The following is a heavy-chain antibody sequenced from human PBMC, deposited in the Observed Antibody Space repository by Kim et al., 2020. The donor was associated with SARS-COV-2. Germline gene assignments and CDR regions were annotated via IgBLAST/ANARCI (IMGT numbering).Heavy chain of an antibody. Sequence: GGSLRLSCAASGFTFSNYGMHWVRQAPGKGLEWVAVIWYDGSNKYYADSVKGRFTISRDNSKNTLYLQTNSLRAEDTAVYFCAGDIPADYGGNAVALWGQGPVVTLSS. CDR1: GFTFSNYG. CDR2: IWYDGSNK. CDR3: AGDIPADYGGNAVAL. D-gene: IGHD4-17*01. V-gene: IGHV3-33*08. J-gene: IGHJ5*02.